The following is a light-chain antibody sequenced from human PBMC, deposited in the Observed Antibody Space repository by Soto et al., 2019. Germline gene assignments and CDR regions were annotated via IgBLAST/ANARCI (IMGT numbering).Light chain of an antibody. J-gene: IGKJ5*01. CDR2: DAS. CDR1: QNINNY. V-gene: IGKV1-33*01. CDR3: QQYENLPT. Sequence: DIQMTQSPSSLSASVGDRVTITCQASQNINNYLNWYQQKPGRAPKLLIYDASNLEAGVPSRFRGSGSGTDFTFTISRMQSEDIATYYCQQYENLPTVGQGTRLEIK.